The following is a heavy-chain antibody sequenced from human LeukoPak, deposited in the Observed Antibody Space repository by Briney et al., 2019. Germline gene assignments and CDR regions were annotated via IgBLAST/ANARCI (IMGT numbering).Heavy chain of an antibody. CDR1: GGSFSGYY. V-gene: IGHV4-34*01. J-gene: IGHJ4*02. D-gene: IGHD2-2*01. Sequence: SETLSLTCAVYGGSFSGYYWSWIRQPPGKGLEWIGEINHSGGTNYNPSLKSRVTISVDTSKNQFSLKLSSVTAADTAVYYCARAPGRPAAVFDYWGQGTLVTVSS. CDR2: INHSGGT. CDR3: ARAPGRPAAVFDY.